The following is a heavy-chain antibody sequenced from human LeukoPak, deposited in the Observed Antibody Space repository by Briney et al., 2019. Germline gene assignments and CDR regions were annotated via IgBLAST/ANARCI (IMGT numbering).Heavy chain of an antibody. V-gene: IGHV4-34*01. D-gene: IGHD3-3*01. CDR3: ASIRGITIFGVVIKGSS. CDR1: GGSFSGYY. CDR2: INHSGST. J-gene: IGHJ5*02. Sequence: SETLSLTCAVYGGSFSGYYWSWIRQPPGKGLEWIGEINHSGSTNYNPSLKSRVTISVDTSKNQFSLKLSSVTAADTAVYYCASIRGITIFGVVIKGSSWGQGTLVTVSS.